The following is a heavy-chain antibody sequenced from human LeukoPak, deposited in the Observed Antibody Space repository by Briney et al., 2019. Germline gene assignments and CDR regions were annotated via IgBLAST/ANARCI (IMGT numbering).Heavy chain of an antibody. CDR1: GGSISSYY. D-gene: IGHD3-22*01. CDR3: ARDEPYYYDSSGNWYNWFDP. CDR2: ICTSGST. Sequence: SETLSLTCTVSGGSISSYYWSWIRQPAGKGLEWIGRICTSGSTNYNPSLKSRVTMSVDTSKNQFSLKLSSVTAADTAVYYCARDEPYYYDSSGNWYNWFDPWGQGTLVTVSS. V-gene: IGHV4-4*07. J-gene: IGHJ5*02.